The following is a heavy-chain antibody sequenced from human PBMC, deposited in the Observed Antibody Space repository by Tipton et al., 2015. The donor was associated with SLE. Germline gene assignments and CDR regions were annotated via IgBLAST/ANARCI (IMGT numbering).Heavy chain of an antibody. CDR1: GLIFSNYY. V-gene: IGHV3-11*04. D-gene: IGHD2-15*01. CDR2: ISSSDNSV. Sequence: GSLRLSCAASGLIFSNYYMSWIRQAPGKGLEWVSYISSSDNSVYYADSVKGRFTISRNNTKNSLYLQMNSLRAEDTAVYYCARERAYCSGSNCYSSYFDNWGQGTLVTVSS. CDR3: ARERAYCSGSNCYSSYFDN. J-gene: IGHJ4*02.